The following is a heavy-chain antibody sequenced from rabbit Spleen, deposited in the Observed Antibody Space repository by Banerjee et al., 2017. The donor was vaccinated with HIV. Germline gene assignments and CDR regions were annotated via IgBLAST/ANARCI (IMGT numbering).Heavy chain of an antibody. D-gene: IGHD4-1*01. CDR3: VREVAAKFDL. J-gene: IGHJ4*01. Sequence: QEQLVESGGGLVQPGASLTLTCTASGIDFSSGYDMCWVRQAPGKGLEWIACLYTGNGKTYYASWAKGRFTMSRTSSTTVTLQLNSLTAADTATYFCVREVAAKFDLWGPGTLVTVS. CDR1: GIDFSSGYD. CDR2: LYTGNGKT. V-gene: IGHV1S45*01.